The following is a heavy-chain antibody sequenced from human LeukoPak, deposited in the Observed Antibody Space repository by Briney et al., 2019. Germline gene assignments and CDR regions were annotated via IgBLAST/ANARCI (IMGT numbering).Heavy chain of an antibody. J-gene: IGHJ6*03. V-gene: IGHV3-23*01. CDR3: ANGNRCTSPNCLGYYYFYMDV. Sequence: GGSLRLSCAASGFTFSSYAMNWVRQAPGRGLEWVSGFSGSRGTTYYADSVKGRFTISRDNSKNTLYLQMNSLRAEDTAVYYCANGNRCTSPNCLGYYYFYMDVWGKGTTVTVSS. CDR1: GFTFSSYA. D-gene: IGHD2-8*01. CDR2: FSGSRGTT.